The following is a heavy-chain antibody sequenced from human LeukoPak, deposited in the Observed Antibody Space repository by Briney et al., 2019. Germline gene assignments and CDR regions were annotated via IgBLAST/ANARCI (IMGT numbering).Heavy chain of an antibody. CDR3: ARITIFGVVSDAFDI. CDR1: GGSISSYY. Sequence: SETLSLTCTVSGGSISSYYWSWIRQPPGKGLEWIGYIYYSGSTNYNPSLKSRVTISVDTSKNQFSLKLSSVIAADTAVYYCARITIFGVVSDAFDIWGQGTMVTVSS. D-gene: IGHD3-3*01. CDR2: IYYSGST. J-gene: IGHJ3*02. V-gene: IGHV4-59*08.